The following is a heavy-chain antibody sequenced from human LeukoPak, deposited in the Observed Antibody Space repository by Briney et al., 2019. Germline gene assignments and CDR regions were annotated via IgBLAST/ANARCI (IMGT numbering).Heavy chain of an antibody. CDR2: ISSSSSYI. V-gene: IGHV3-21*01. CDR1: GFTFSSYS. CDR3: ARGDILTGYSTNDY. Sequence: PGGSLRLSCAASGFTFSSYSMNWVRQAPGKGLEWVSSISSSSSYIYCADSVKGRFTISRDNAKNSLYLQMNSLRAEDTAVYYCARGDILTGYSTNDYWGQGTLVTVSS. D-gene: IGHD3-9*01. J-gene: IGHJ4*02.